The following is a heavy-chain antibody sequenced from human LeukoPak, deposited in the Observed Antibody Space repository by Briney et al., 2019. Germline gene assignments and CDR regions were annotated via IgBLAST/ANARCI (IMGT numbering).Heavy chain of an antibody. CDR2: ICPGDSDT. J-gene: IGHJ4*02. V-gene: IGHV5-51*01. CDR3: ARGARDSSGWYEEYYFDY. D-gene: IGHD6-19*01. CDR1: GYSFTTYW. Sequence: GESLKISCKGSGYSFTTYWIGWVRQMPGKGLEWMGIICPGDSDTRYSPPFQGQVTISADKSISTAYLQWSSLKASDTAMYYCARGARDSSGWYEEYYFDYWGQGTLVTVSS.